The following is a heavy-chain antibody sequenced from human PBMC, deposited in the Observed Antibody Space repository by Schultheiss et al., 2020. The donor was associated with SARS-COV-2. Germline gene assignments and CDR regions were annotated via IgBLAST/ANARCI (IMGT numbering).Heavy chain of an antibody. V-gene: IGHV4-34*01. CDR1: GDSLTHYY. J-gene: IGHJ5*02. CDR2: INPSGGP. CDR3: ARVEDIVLMMFDP. D-gene: IGHD2-8*01. Sequence: SQTLSLTCAVYGDSLTHYYWTWIRQSPGKGLEWIGQINPSGGPNYNPSLKSRLTISVDTSKNQFSLRLSSVTAADTAVYYCARVEDIVLMMFDPWGQGTLVTVSS.